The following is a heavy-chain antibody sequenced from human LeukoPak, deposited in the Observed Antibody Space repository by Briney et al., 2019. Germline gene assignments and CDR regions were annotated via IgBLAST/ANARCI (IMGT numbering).Heavy chain of an antibody. Sequence: SETLSLTCTVSGGSISSYYWSWIRQPPGKGLEWIGYIYYSGSTNYNPSLKSRVTISVDTSKNQFSLKLSFVTAADTAVYYCARGPSIAAAGNWFDPWGQGTLVTVSS. J-gene: IGHJ5*02. CDR3: ARGPSIAAAGNWFDP. D-gene: IGHD6-13*01. V-gene: IGHV4-59*01. CDR1: GGSISSYY. CDR2: IYYSGST.